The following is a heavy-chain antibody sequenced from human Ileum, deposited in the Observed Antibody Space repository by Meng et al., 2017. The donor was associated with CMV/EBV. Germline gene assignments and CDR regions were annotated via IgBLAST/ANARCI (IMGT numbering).Heavy chain of an antibody. J-gene: IGHJ4*02. CDR2: IYTSGSS. V-gene: IGHV4-4*07. CDR1: GGCMSSYY. Sequence: QVGVQAWGPGPVKPSGTRSLHCTVSGGCMSSYYWSWIRQPAGKGLEWIGRIYTSGSSNYNSSLKSRVTMSVDTSKNQFSMKLNSVTAADTAVYYCAREGPTDWGRALDYWGQGTLVTVSS. D-gene: IGHD7-27*01. CDR3: AREGPTDWGRALDY.